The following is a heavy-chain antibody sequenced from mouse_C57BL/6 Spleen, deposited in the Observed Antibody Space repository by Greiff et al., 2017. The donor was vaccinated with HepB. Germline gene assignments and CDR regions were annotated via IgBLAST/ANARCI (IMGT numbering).Heavy chain of an antibody. V-gene: IGHV1-5*01. J-gene: IGHJ2*01. CDR1: GYTFTSYW. D-gene: IGHD2-12*01. Sequence: VQLQQSGTVLARPGASVKMSCKTSGYTFTSYWMHWVKQWTGQGLEWIGAIYPGNSDTSYNQKFKGKAKLTAVTSASTAYMHRSSLTKEDSAFYYCTRLRGYFDYWGQGTTLTVSA. CDR3: TRLRGYFDY. CDR2: IYPGNSDT.